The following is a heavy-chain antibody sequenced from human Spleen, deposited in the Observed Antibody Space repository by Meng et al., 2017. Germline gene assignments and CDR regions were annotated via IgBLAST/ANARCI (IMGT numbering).Heavy chain of an antibody. CDR2: VSGNGVST. Sequence: GGSLRLSCAASGFTFNRFAMSWVRQAPGKGLEWVSGVSGNGVSTYYADSVKGRFTISSDSSKNTVYLQMNSLRVEDTAVYYCAKSRPITMILVVSPDIDYWGQGTLVTSPQ. J-gene: IGHJ4*02. CDR3: AKSRPITMILVVSPDIDY. D-gene: IGHD3-22*01. V-gene: IGHV3-23*01. CDR1: GFTFNRFA.